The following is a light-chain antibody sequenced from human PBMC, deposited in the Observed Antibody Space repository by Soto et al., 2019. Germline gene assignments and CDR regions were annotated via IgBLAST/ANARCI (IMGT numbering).Light chain of an antibody. CDR3: QQYYSTPQT. Sequence: DIVMTQSPDSLAVSLGEGATINCKSSQSVLYSSNNKNYLAWYQQKPGQRPKLLIYWASTRESGVPDRFSGSGSGTDFTLTISSLQAEDVAVYYCQQYYSTPQTFGQGTKLEIK. CDR1: QSVLYSSNNKNY. J-gene: IGKJ1*01. CDR2: WAS. V-gene: IGKV4-1*01.